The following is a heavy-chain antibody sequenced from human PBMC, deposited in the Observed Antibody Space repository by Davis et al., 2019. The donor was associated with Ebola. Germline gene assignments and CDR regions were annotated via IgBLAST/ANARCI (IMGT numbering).Heavy chain of an antibody. D-gene: IGHD3-10*01. CDR1: GDSVSIYTAG. CDR3: ARGWFRGGMDV. CDR2: TYYNSKWYS. V-gene: IGHV6-1*01. J-gene: IGHJ6*04. Sequence: PSETLSLTCAISGDSVSIYTAGWNWIRQSPSRGLEWLGRTYYNSKWYSDYAPSVKTRITVNADTSKNQFSLQLNSVTPEDTALYYCARGWFRGGMDVWGEGTTVTVSS.